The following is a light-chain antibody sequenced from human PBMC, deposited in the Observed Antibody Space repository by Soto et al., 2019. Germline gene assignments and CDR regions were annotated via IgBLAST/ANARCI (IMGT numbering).Light chain of an antibody. CDR3: SSYTSSSPVV. V-gene: IGLV2-14*01. J-gene: IGLJ2*01. Sequence: QSALTQPASVSGSPGQSITISCTGTSSDVGGYNSVSCYQQHPGKAPKLMIYEVRNRPSGVSNRFSGSKSGNTASLTISGLQAEDEADYYCSSYTSSSPVVFGGGTKLTVL. CDR2: EVR. CDR1: SSDVGGYNS.